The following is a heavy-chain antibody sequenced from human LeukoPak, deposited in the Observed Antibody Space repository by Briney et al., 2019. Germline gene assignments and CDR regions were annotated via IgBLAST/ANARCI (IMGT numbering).Heavy chain of an antibody. Sequence: GGSLRLSCAASGFTFSSYGMHWVRQAPGKGLEWVSLISYDGGSKYYADSVKGRFTISRDNSKNTLYLQMSSLRAEDTAAYYCSRDHPGRYSSSLPGDYWGQGSLVTVSS. CDR1: GFTFSSYG. CDR3: SRDHPGRYSSSLPGDY. D-gene: IGHD6-13*01. V-gene: IGHV3-30*19. J-gene: IGHJ4*02. CDR2: ISYDGGSK.